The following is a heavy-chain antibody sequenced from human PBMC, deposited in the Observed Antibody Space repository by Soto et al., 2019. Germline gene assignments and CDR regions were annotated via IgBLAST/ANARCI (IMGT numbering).Heavy chain of an antibody. V-gene: IGHV1-69*13. CDR1: GGTFSSYA. CDR2: IIPIFGTA. D-gene: IGHD3-9*01. Sequence: SVKVSCKASGGTFSSYAISWVRQAPGQGLEWMGGIIPIFGTANYAQKFQGRVTITADESTSTAYMELSSLRSEDTAVYYCARGSILTGYYQGNYYYYGMDVWGQGTTVTVSS. CDR3: ARGSILTGYYQGNYYYYGMDV. J-gene: IGHJ6*02.